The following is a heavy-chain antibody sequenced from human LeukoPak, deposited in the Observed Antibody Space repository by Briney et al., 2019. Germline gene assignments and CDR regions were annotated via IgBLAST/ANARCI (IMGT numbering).Heavy chain of an antibody. V-gene: IGHV1-24*01. CDR2: FDPEDGET. CDR1: GYTLTELS. J-gene: IGHJ3*02. D-gene: IGHD1-26*01. Sequence: ASVKVSCMVSGYTLTELSMHWVRQAPGKGLEWMGGFDPEDGETIYAQKFQGRVTMTEDTSTDTAYMELSSLRSEDTAVYYCATVPWELPIHDAFDIWGQGTMVTVSS. CDR3: ATVPWELPIHDAFDI.